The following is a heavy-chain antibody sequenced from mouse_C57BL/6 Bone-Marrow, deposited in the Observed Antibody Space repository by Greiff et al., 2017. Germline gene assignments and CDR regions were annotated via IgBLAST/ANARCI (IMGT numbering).Heavy chain of an antibody. CDR3: ARRSYYGNPYYFDY. D-gene: IGHD2-1*01. Sequence: QVQLQQPGAELVKPGASVKMSCKASGYTFTSSWITWVKQRPGQGLEWIGDIYPGSGSTNYNEKFKSKATLTVATSSSTAYMQLSSLTSEDSAVYYCARRSYYGNPYYFDYWGQGTTRTVSS. CDR2: IYPGSGST. J-gene: IGHJ2*01. V-gene: IGHV1-55*01. CDR1: GYTFTSSW.